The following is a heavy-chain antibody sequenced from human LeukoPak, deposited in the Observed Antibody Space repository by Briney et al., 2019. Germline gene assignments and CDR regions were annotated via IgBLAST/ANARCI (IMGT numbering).Heavy chain of an antibody. V-gene: IGHV3-23*01. Sequence: GGSLRLSCAASGFTFSSYAMSWVRQAPGKGLEWVSAISGSGGSTYYADSVKGRFTISRDNSKNTLYLQMNSLRAEDTAVYYCATTFRYYYDSSVYGLEYFQHWGQGTLVTVSS. D-gene: IGHD3-22*01. CDR2: ISGSGGST. J-gene: IGHJ1*01. CDR1: GFTFSSYA. CDR3: ATTFRYYYDSSVYGLEYFQH.